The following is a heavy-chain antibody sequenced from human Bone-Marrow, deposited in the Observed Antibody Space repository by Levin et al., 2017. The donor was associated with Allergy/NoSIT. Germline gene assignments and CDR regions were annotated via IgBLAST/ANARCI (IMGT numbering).Heavy chain of an antibody. D-gene: IGHD1-26*01. Sequence: KISCKASGCTFSSYAISWVRQAPGQGLEWMGRIIPILGIANYAQKFQGRVTITADKSTSTAYMELSSLRSEDTAVYYCARGGVALFDYWGQGTLVTVSS. CDR1: GCTFSSYA. CDR2: IIPILGIA. CDR3: ARGGVALFDY. J-gene: IGHJ4*02. V-gene: IGHV1-69*04.